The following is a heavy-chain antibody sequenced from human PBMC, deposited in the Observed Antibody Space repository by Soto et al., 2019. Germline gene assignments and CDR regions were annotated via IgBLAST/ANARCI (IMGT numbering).Heavy chain of an antibody. CDR2: IIPIFGTA. J-gene: IGHJ6*02. CDR3: AREGQGYDFWSGYRPRDYYGMDV. V-gene: IGHV1-69*01. CDR1: GGTFSSYA. D-gene: IGHD3-3*01. Sequence: QVQLVQSGAEVKKPGSSVKVSCKASGGTFSSYAISWVRQAPGQGLEWMGGIIPIFGTANYAQKFQGRVTITPDESTSTAYMELSSLRSEDTAVYYCAREGQGYDFWSGYRPRDYYGMDVWGQGTTVTVSS.